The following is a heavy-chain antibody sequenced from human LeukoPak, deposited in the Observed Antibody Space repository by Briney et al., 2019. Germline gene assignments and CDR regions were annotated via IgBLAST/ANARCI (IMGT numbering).Heavy chain of an antibody. J-gene: IGHJ4*02. CDR3: AKDLLSGYRLFYFDC. Sequence: GGSLRLSCAASGFTFSSYGMSWVRQAPGKGLEWVSAIGGNGGSTYYADSVKGRFTISRDNSKNTLYLQMDSLRAEDTAVYYCAKDLLSGYRLFYFDCWGQGTLVTVSS. D-gene: IGHD5-12*01. CDR2: IGGNGGST. V-gene: IGHV3-23*01. CDR1: GFTFSSYG.